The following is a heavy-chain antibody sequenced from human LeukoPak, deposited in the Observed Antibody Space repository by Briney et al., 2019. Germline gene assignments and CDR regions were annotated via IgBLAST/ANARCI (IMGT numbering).Heavy chain of an antibody. J-gene: IGHJ4*02. CDR2: VSYDGSNK. D-gene: IGHD2-15*01. CDR3: ARDRSCSGGSCYYFDY. CDR1: GFTFSSYA. V-gene: IGHV3-30-3*01. Sequence: GGSLRLSCAASGFTFSSYAMHWVRQAPGKGLEWVAGVSYDGSNKYYADSVKGRFTISRDNSKNTLYLQMNSLRAEDTAVYYCARDRSCSGGSCYYFDYWGQGTLVTVSS.